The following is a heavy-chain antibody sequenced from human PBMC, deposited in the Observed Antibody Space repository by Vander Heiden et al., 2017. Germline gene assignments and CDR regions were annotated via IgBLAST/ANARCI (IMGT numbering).Heavy chain of an antibody. J-gene: IGHJ3*02. CDR3: AKDKEVDTAMVGAFDI. CDR2: ISYDGSNT. Sequence: QVQLVESGGAVVHSGRSLRLSCAASGCTFSSYGIHWVRQAPGKGLEWVAVISYDGSNTYYADSVKGRFTISRDNSKNTLYLQMNSLRAEDTAVYYCAKDKEVDTAMVGAFDIWGQGTMVTVSS. CDR1: GCTFSSYG. V-gene: IGHV3-30*18. D-gene: IGHD5-18*01.